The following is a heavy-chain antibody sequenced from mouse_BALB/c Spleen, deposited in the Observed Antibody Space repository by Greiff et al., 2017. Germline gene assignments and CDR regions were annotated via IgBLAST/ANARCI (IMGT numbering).Heavy chain of an antibody. Sequence: EVHLVESGGGLVQPGGSRKLSCAASGFTFSSFGMHWVRQAPEKGLEWVAYISSGSSTIYYADTVKGRFTISRDNPKNTLFLQMTSLRSEDTAMYYCARSAYYGNYFDYWGQGTTLTVSS. CDR3: ARSAYYGNYFDY. J-gene: IGHJ2*01. CDR2: ISSGSSTI. V-gene: IGHV5-17*02. CDR1: GFTFSSFG. D-gene: IGHD2-10*01.